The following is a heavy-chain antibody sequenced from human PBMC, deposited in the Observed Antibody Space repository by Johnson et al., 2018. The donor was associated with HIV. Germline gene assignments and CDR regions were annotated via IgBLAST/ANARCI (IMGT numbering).Heavy chain of an antibody. CDR3: ARKGLVWFGWAFDI. J-gene: IGHJ3*02. CDR2: ISSSGSTI. V-gene: IGHV3-48*04. CDR1: GFTFGFYA. Sequence: VQLVESGGGVVQPGRSLRLSCAASGFTFGFYAMHWVRQAPGKGLEWVSYISSSGSTIYYADSVKDRFTISRDNAKNSLYLQLNSLRAEDTAVYYCARKGLVWFGWAFDIWGQGTMVTVSS. D-gene: IGHD3-10*01.